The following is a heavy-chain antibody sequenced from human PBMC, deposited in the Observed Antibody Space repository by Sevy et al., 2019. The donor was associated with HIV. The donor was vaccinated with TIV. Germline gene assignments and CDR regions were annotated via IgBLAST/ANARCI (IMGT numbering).Heavy chain of an antibody. V-gene: IGHV5-51*01. CDR2: IYPGDSDT. Sequence: GESLKISCKGSGYSFTSYWIGWVRQMPGKGLEWMGIIYPGDSDTRYSPSFQGQVTISADKSISTAYLQWGSLKASDTAMYYCARQNSSVPEDDAFDIWGQGTMVTVSS. CDR1: GYSFTSYW. CDR3: ARQNSSVPEDDAFDI. D-gene: IGHD6-25*01. J-gene: IGHJ3*02.